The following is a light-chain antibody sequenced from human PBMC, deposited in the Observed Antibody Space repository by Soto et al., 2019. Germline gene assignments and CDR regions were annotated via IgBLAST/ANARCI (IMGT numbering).Light chain of an antibody. CDR1: QSVSSGY. V-gene: IGKV3-20*01. CDR2: GAS. J-gene: IGKJ1*01. CDR3: QQYTYSPWT. Sequence: EVVLTQSPGTLSLSPGERATLSCRASQSVSSGYLGWYQQKPGQAPRLLIYGASSRATGIPDRFSGSGSGTDFTLTISRLELEDFAVYFCQQYTYSPWTFGQGTKVEI.